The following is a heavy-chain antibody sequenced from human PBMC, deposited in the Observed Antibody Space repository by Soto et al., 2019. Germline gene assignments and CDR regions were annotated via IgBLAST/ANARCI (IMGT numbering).Heavy chain of an antibody. V-gene: IGHV3-15*07. Sequence: EVQLVESGGGLVKPGGSLRLSCAASGFTFSDAWMNWVRQAPGKGLEWVGHVKTKADGGTTDYAAFVNGRFTISRDDSTNTLFLHITNLKPEDTAMYSCPTLGPSWGHGTLVTVSS. CDR1: GFTFSDAW. CDR2: VKTKADGGTT. J-gene: IGHJ5*01. CDR3: PTLGPS.